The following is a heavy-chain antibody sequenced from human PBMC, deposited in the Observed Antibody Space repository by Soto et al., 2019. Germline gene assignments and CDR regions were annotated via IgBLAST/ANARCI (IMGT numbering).Heavy chain of an antibody. V-gene: IGHV4-39*01. CDR2: IYYDGST. D-gene: IGHD2-15*01. CDR3: AKVVVAATRHTDFDS. CDR1: GGSINSNNYY. Sequence: PAETQSLTCTVSGGSINSNNYYWAWIRQPPGKGLAWIASIYYDGSTYYNPSLKSRVTISIDTSKNQFSLRLRSVTAADTAIYYCAKVVVAATRHTDFDSWGQGTLVTVSS. J-gene: IGHJ4*02.